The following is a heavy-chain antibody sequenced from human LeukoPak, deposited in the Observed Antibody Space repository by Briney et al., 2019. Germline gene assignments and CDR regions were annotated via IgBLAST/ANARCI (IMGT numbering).Heavy chain of an antibody. V-gene: IGHV3-23*01. CDR3: AKDSLGLDYYGSGSSLSHFDY. CDR2: ISGSGDST. D-gene: IGHD3-10*01. Sequence: PGGSLRPSCAAPGFTFSSYAMSWVRQAPGKGLEWVSAISGSGDSTYYADSVKGRFTISRDNSKNTLYLQMNSLRAEDTAVYYCAKDSLGLDYYGSGSSLSHFDYWGQGTLVTVSS. J-gene: IGHJ4*02. CDR1: GFTFSSYA.